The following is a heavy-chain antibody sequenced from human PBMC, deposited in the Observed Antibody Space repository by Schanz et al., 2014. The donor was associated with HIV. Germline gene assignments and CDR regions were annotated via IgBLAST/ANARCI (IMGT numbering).Heavy chain of an antibody. Sequence: EVQLLDSGGGLVQPGGSLRLSCVASGFPFSNFAMSWVRQDPGRGLEWVSSISESGGRTYYADSVNGRFTISRDNSKNTLYLQMTTLRIDDTAVYYCAKPEYDSRGNSQSHFDYWGQGTLVTVSS. V-gene: IGHV3-23*01. CDR3: AKPEYDSRGNSQSHFDY. CDR2: ISESGGRT. J-gene: IGHJ4*02. D-gene: IGHD3-22*01. CDR1: GFPFSNFA.